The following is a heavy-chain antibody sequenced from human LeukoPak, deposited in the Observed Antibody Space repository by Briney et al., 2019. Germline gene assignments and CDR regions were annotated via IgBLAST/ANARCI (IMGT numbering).Heavy chain of an antibody. J-gene: IGHJ4*02. CDR2: IYCSGST. V-gene: IGHV4-39*01. CDR3: ARLSIAAAAGY. Sequence: SETLSLTCTVSGGSISSSSYYWGWIRQPPGKGLEWIGSIYCSGSTYYNPSLKSRVTISVDTSKNQFSLKLSSVTAADTAVYYCARLSIAAAAGYWGQGTLVTVSS. CDR1: GGSISSSSYY. D-gene: IGHD6-13*01.